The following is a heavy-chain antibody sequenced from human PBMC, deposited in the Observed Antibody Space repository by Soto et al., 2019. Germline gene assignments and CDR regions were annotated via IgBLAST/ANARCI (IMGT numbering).Heavy chain of an antibody. CDR3: ARRDYYDSTGYYTY. J-gene: IGHJ4*02. Sequence: SETLSLTCAVYGGSFSGYSWTWIRQPPGTGLEWIGEINHSGSTNYNPSLKSRVTISVDKSKNQFSLKLSSVTAADTAMYYCARRDYYDSTGYYTYWGQGALVTVSS. D-gene: IGHD3-22*01. CDR2: INHSGST. CDR1: GGSFSGYS. V-gene: IGHV4-34*01.